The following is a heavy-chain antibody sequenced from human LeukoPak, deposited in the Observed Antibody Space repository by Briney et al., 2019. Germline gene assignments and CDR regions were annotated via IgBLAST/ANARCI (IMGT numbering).Heavy chain of an antibody. CDR2: INHSGST. D-gene: IGHD3-3*01. Sequence: PSETLSLTCTVSGGSISSSPYYWSWIRQPPGKGLEWIGEINHSGSTNYNPSLKSRVTISVDTSKTQFSLKLSSVTAADTAVYYCARRGWSGYHSWGQGTLVTVSS. CDR3: ARRGWSGYHS. J-gene: IGHJ4*02. CDR1: GGSISSSPYY. V-gene: IGHV4-39*07.